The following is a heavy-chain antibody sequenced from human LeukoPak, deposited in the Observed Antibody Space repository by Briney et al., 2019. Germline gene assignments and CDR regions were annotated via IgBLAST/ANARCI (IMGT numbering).Heavy chain of an antibody. V-gene: IGHV3-21*01. CDR3: ARHSGHDFDY. D-gene: IGHD2-15*01. CDR1: GLTFSSYS. Sequence: GGSLRLSCAASGLTFSSYSMNWVRQAPGKGLEWVSSISSSSSYIYYAASAKGRFTISRDNAKNSLYLQMNSLRAEDTAVYYCARHSGHDFDYWGQGTLVTVSS. CDR2: ISSSSSYI. J-gene: IGHJ4*02.